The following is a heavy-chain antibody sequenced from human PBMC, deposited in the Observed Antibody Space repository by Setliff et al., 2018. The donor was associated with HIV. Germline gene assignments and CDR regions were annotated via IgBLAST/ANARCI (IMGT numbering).Heavy chain of an antibody. Sequence: PSETLSLTCTVSGGSVSSGTYYWTWIRQPAGKGLEWVSAISPGSDTTYYADSVKGRFTISRDDSRDMLFLQMNSLIPEDTAVYYCAKPTSGLYPRSFDLWGQGTKVT. CDR3: AKPTSGLYPRSFDL. V-gene: IGHV3-23*01. D-gene: IGHD1-26*01. CDR1: GGSVSSGTYY. J-gene: IGHJ3*01. CDR2: ISPGSDTT.